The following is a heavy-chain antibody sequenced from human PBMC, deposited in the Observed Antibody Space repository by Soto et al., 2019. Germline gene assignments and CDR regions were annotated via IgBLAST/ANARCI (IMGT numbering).Heavy chain of an antibody. CDR3: ARDRSAYYDFWSGDYHYYGMDV. CDR1: GFTFSSYG. D-gene: IGHD3-3*01. V-gene: IGHV3-33*01. Sequence: GGSLRLSCAASGFTFSSYGMHWVRQAPGKGLEWVAVIWYDGSNKYYADSVKGRFTISRDNSKNTLYLQMNSLRAEDTAVYYCARDRSAYYDFWSGDYHYYGMDVWGQGTTVTVSS. CDR2: IWYDGSNK. J-gene: IGHJ6*02.